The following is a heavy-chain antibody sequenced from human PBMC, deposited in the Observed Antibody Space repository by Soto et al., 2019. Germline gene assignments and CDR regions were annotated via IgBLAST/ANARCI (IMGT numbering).Heavy chain of an antibody. CDR3: ESGDRGAFET. CDR1: GFTFSYYW. J-gene: IGHJ3*02. V-gene: IGHV3-74*01. D-gene: IGHD3-10*01. Sequence: EVQLVESGGGLVQPGESLRLSCVASGFTFSYYWMHWVRQGPGKGLVWVSRIHSDGSSTTYADSVKGRFTISRDNAKNTLYLQMNSLRAVDTAVYYCESGDRGAFETWGQGTVVSVSS. CDR2: IHSDGSST.